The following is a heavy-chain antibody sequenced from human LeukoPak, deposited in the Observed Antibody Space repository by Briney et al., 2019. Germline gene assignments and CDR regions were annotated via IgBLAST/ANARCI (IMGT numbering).Heavy chain of an antibody. CDR3: ATAWFGRTPNWFDP. CDR1: GYTLTELS. V-gene: IGHV1-24*01. Sequence: ASVKVSCKVSGYTLTELSMHWVRQAPGEGLEWMGGFDPEDGETIYAQKFQGRVTMTEDTSTDTAYMELSSLRSEDTAVYYCATAWFGRTPNWFDPWGQGTLVTVSS. J-gene: IGHJ5*02. CDR2: FDPEDGET. D-gene: IGHD3-10*01.